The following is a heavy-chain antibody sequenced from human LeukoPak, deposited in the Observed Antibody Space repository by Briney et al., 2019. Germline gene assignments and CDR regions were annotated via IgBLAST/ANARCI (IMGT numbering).Heavy chain of an antibody. J-gene: IGHJ1*01. CDR2: ISSSNSYT. CDR1: GFTFSDYY. D-gene: IGHD3-22*01. CDR3: ASLTYYFDSSGYYPGYFQH. V-gene: IGHV3-11*03. Sequence: GGSLRLSCAASGFTFSDYYMSWIRQAPGKGLEWVSYISSSNSYTNYADSLKCRFYATSVKRRFTISRDNAKNSLYLQMNSLRAEDTAVYYCASLTYYFDSSGYYPGYFQHWGQGTLVTVSS.